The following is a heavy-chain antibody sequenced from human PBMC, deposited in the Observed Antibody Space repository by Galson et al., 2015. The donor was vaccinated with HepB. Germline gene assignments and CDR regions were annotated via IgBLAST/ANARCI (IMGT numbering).Heavy chain of an antibody. CDR1: GFTFTSYA. D-gene: IGHD4-23*01. Sequence: SLRLSCAASGFTFTSYAMTWVRQAPGKGLEWVSAISGSGGTTFYAASVKGRFTISRDNSKNTRYLQMNSLRAEDTAVYYCAKDARIHYGGYQFYFDYWGQGTLVTVSS. J-gene: IGHJ4*02. CDR3: AKDARIHYGGYQFYFDY. V-gene: IGHV3-23*01. CDR2: ISGSGGTT.